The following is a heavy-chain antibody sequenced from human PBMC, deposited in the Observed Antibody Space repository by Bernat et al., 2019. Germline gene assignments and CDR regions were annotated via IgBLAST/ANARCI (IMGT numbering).Heavy chain of an antibody. CDR1: GYTFTGYY. J-gene: IGHJ3*02. CDR2: INPNSGGT. V-gene: IGHV1-2*06. Sequence: QVQLVQSGAEVKKPGASVKVSCKASGYTFTGYYMHWVRQAPGQGLEWMGRINPNSGGTNYAKKFQGRVTKTRDTSIGPASMELGGLGSDDTAVYYCGRGGERGWGAFDIWGQGTMVTVSS. D-gene: IGHD1-1*01. CDR3: GRGGERGWGAFDI.